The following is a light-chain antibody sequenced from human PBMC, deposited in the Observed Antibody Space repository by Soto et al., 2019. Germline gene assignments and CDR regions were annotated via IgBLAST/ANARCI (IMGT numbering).Light chain of an antibody. Sequence: EIVLTQSPVTLSFSPLERATLSCRAGQSVSSSYLAWYQQKPGQAPRLLIYGASSRATGIPDRFSGSGSGTDFTLTISRLEPEDFAVYYCQQYGRSPRTFGQGTKVDNK. CDR3: QQYGRSPRT. V-gene: IGKV3-20*01. J-gene: IGKJ1*01. CDR1: QSVSSSY. CDR2: GAS.